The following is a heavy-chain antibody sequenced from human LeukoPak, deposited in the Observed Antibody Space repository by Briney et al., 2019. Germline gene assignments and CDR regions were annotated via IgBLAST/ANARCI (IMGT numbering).Heavy chain of an antibody. J-gene: IGHJ5*02. Sequence: KSSETLSLTCTVSGGSISSYYWSWIRQPPGKGLEWIGYIYYSGSTNYNPSLKSRVTISVDTPKNQFSLRLSSVTAADTAVYYCARRLVGGWFDPWGQGTLVTVSS. CDR1: GGSISSYY. CDR3: ARRLVGGWFDP. CDR2: IYYSGST. D-gene: IGHD2-15*01. V-gene: IGHV4-59*08.